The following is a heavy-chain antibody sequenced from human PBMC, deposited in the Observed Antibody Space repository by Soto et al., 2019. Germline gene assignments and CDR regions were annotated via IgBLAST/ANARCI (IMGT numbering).Heavy chain of an antibody. CDR2: IYWDDDK. CDR3: APAVSACCVGDGYTCGPGANFQH. Sequence: SGPTLVNPTQTLTLTCTFSGFSLSTSGVGVGWIRQPPGKALEWLALIYWDDDKRYSPSLKSRLTITKDTSKNQVVLTMTNMDTVHTGPYYCAPAVSACCVGDGYTCGPGANFQHWGQGTLVTVSS. D-gene: IGHD2-21*01. J-gene: IGHJ1*01. CDR1: GFSLSTSGVG. V-gene: IGHV2-5*02.